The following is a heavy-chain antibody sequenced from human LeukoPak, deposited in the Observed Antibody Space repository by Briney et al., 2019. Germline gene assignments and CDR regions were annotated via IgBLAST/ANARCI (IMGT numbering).Heavy chain of an antibody. CDR2: IYYSGST. CDR3: ARLPTVTFFDY. V-gene: IGHV4-39*07. J-gene: IGHJ4*02. CDR1: GGSLSSSSYY. Sequence: SETLSLTCTVSGGSLSSSSYYWGWIRQPPGKGLEWIGSIYYSGSTYYNPSLKSRVTISVDTSKNQFSLKLSSVTAADTAVYYCARLPTVTFFDYWGQGTLVTVSS. D-gene: IGHD4-17*01.